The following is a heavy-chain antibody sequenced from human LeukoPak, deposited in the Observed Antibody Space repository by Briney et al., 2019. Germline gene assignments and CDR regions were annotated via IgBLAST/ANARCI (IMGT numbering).Heavy chain of an antibody. V-gene: IGHV3-48*01. CDR3: ARDGTAWYSSGWYYYYYGMDV. CDR2: ISSSSSTI. Sequence: GGSLRLSCAASGFTFSSYSMNWVRQAPGKGLEWVSYISSSSSTIYYADSVKGRFTISRDNAKNSLYLQMNSLRAEDTAVYYCARDGTAWYSSGWYYYYYGMDVWGQGTTVTVSS. J-gene: IGHJ6*02. D-gene: IGHD6-19*01. CDR1: GFTFSSYS.